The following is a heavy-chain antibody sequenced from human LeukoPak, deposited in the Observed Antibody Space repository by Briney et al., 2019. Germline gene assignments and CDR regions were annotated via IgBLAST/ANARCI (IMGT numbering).Heavy chain of an antibody. CDR2: INPNSGGT. CDR1: GYTFTGYY. Sequence: ASVKVSCKASGYTFTGYYMHWVRQAPGQGLEGMGRINPNSGGTNYAQKFQGRVTMTRDTSISTAYMELSRLRSDDTAVYYCARGPYSSSWFGNFDYWGQGTLVTVSS. D-gene: IGHD6-13*01. V-gene: IGHV1-2*06. CDR3: ARGPYSSSWFGNFDY. J-gene: IGHJ4*02.